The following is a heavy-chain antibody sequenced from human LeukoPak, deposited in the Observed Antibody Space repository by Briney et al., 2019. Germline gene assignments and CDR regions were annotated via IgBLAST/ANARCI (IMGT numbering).Heavy chain of an antibody. CDR1: GGSISSSSYY. CDR3: ARGHWLSPNPFDY. V-gene: IGHV4-39*07. Sequence: SETLSLTCTVSGGSISSSSYYWGWIRQPPGKGLEWIGSIYYSGSTYYNPSPKSRVTISVDTSKNQFSLKLSSVTAADTAVYYCARGHWLSPNPFDYWGQGTLVTVSS. D-gene: IGHD3-9*01. CDR2: IYYSGST. J-gene: IGHJ4*02.